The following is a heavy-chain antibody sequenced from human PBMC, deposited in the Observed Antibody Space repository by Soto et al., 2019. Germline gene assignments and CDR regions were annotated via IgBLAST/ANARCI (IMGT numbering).Heavy chain of an antibody. J-gene: IGHJ4*02. Sequence: QVQLVQSGAEVKKPGASVKVSCKASGYTFTSYGISWVRQAPGQGLEWMGWIRAYNGNTNYAQKLQGRVTMTTDTSTSPAYMELRSLRSDDTAVYYFARSGCSGGSCYSYYFDYWGQGTLVTVSS. D-gene: IGHD2-15*01. CDR2: IRAYNGNT. CDR3: ARSGCSGGSCYSYYFDY. CDR1: GYTFTSYG. V-gene: IGHV1-18*01.